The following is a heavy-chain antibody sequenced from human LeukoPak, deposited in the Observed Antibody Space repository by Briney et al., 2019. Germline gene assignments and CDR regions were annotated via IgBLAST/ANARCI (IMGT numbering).Heavy chain of an antibody. D-gene: IGHD6-19*01. CDR3: ASGAGYSSGWYPRLFDY. J-gene: IGHJ4*02. CDR2: IYYSGST. V-gene: IGHV4-61*01. CDR1: GGSVSSGSYY. Sequence: PSETLSLTCTVSGGSVSSGSYYWSWIRQPPGKGLEWIGYIYYSGSTNYNPSLKSRVTISVDTSKNQFSLKLSSVTAADTAVYYCASGAGYSSGWYPRLFDYWGQGTLVTVSS.